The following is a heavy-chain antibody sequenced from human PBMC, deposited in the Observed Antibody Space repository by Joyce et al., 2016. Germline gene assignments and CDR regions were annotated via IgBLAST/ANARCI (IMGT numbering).Heavy chain of an antibody. CDR2: LSNDGRPK. CDR1: GFTFSDYY. V-gene: IGHV3-11*01. CDR3: AKNSWVSGATWDYLDY. D-gene: IGHD1-26*01. Sequence: QVHLVESGGGLVKPGGSLRLSCAASGFTFSDYYMSWIRQAPGKGLEGVSYLSNDGRPKYYADSVKGRFTISRDNAKNSLFLQMNSLRVEDTAVYYCAKNSWVSGATWDYLDYWGQGTLVTVSS. J-gene: IGHJ4*02.